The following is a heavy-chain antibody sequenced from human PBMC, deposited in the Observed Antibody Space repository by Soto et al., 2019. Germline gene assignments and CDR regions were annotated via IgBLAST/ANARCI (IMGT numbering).Heavy chain of an antibody. CDR3: VRVLGGSFDP. CDR1: GGSITSANW. CDR2: ISHSGIT. Sequence: SETLSLTCAVSGGSITSANWWTWVRQPPGGGLEWIGEISHSGITNYKASLKSRVTMSVDKTKNDVSLKLTSVTAADTAVYYCVRVLGGSFDPSCHGIPGAGAS. J-gene: IGHJ5*02. D-gene: IGHD2-15*01. V-gene: IGHV4-4*02.